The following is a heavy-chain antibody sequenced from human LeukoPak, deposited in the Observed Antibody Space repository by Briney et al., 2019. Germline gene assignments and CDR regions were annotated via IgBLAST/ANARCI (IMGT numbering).Heavy chain of an antibody. CDR2: NYYSGSA. CDR1: GGSVSSHF. J-gene: IGHJ4*02. Sequence: SETLSLTCTVSGGSVSSHFWSWIRQPPGKGLEWIGDNYYSGSASYNPSLKSRVTISLDTSKNQFSLKLNSLTAEDTAVYYCARMAYGSGSYVHFDYWGQGTLVTVSS. CDR3: ARMAYGSGSYVHFDY. D-gene: IGHD3-10*01. V-gene: IGHV4-59*02.